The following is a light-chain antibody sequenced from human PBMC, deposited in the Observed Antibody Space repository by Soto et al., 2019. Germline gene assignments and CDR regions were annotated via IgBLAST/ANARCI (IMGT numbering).Light chain of an antibody. CDR3: QQYGSSGT. CDR2: AAS. Sequence: DIQMTQSPSSLSASIGDSVTITCRASQTIIGYLNWYQQKPGKAPRLLINAASNLQSGVPSRFRGSGSETDFALTITSLQPEDFAVYYCQQYGSSGTFGQGTKVEIK. CDR1: QTIIGY. V-gene: IGKV1-39*01. J-gene: IGKJ1*01.